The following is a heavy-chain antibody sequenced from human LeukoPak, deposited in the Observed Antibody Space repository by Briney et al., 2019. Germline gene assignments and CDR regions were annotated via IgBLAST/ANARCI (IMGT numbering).Heavy chain of an antibody. J-gene: IGHJ4*02. CDR2: IYYSGST. CDR3: ARHLDYDSSGYPFDY. D-gene: IGHD3-22*01. V-gene: IGHV4-59*08. CDR1: GGSISSYY. Sequence: PSETLSLTCTVSGGSISSYYWSWIRQPPGKGLEWIGYIYYSGSTNYNPSLKSRVTISVDTSKNQFSLKLSSVTAADTAVYYCARHLDYDSSGYPFDYWGQGTLVTVSS.